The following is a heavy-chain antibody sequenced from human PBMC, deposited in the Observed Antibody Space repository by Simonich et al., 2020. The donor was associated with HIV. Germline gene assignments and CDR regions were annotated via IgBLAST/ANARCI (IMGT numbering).Heavy chain of an antibody. Sequence: CAASGFTFSSYELNWVRQVPGKGLEWVSYISSSGSPIYYADSVKGRFTISRENAKNSLYLKMNSLRAEDTAVYYCATLGYCSGGSCSYFDYWGQGTLVIVSS. CDR3: ATLGYCSGGSCSYFDY. CDR2: ISSSGSPI. V-gene: IGHV3-48*03. J-gene: IGHJ4*02. D-gene: IGHD2-15*01. CDR1: GFTFSSYE.